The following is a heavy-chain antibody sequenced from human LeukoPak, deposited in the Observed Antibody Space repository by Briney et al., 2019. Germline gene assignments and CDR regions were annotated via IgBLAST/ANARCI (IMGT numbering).Heavy chain of an antibody. D-gene: IGHD5-18*01. CDR2: ISYDGSNK. V-gene: IGHV3-30*04. CDR3: AREGYSYGSSPHYYYMDV. J-gene: IGHJ6*03. CDR1: GFTFSSYA. Sequence: PGGSLRLYCAASGFTFSSYAMHWVRQAPGKGLEWVAVISYDGSNKYYADSVKGRFTISRDNSKNTLYLQMNSLRAEDTAVYYCAREGYSYGSSPHYYYMDVWGKGTTVTVSS.